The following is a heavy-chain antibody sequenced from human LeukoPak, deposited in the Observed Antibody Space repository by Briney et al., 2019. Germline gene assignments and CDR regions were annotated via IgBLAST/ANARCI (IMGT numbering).Heavy chain of an antibody. J-gene: IGHJ1*01. V-gene: IGHV3-66*01. CDR3: TRDVLIGPSFDYGDYIPYQQ. D-gene: IGHD4/OR15-4a*01. CDR1: GFIVSVSY. Sequence: GGSLRLSCGGFGFIVSVSYMSWARQAPGGGLEWVSMIFADGRIYYAASVKGRVTISRDNSKTTLFLQISRLRGEDTAMYYCTRDVLIGPSFDYGDYIPYQQWGQGTLVTVSS. CDR2: IFADGRI.